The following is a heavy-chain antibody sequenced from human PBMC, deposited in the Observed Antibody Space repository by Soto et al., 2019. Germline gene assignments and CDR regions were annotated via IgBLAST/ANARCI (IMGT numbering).Heavy chain of an antibody. CDR3: ARDKITGLFDY. V-gene: IGHV4-34*01. D-gene: IGHD2-8*02. J-gene: IGHJ4*02. CDR1: GGSFSGYY. CDR2: INHSGGT. Sequence: QVQLQQWGAGLLKPSETLSLTCAVYGGSFSGYYWTWIRQPPGTGLEWIGEINHSGGTNYNPSLKRRVTISVDTSKNQFSLKLTSVTAADTAVYYCARDKITGLFDYWGQGTLVTVSS.